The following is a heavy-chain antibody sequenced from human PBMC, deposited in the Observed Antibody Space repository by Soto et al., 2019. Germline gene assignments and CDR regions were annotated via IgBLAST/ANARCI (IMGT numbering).Heavy chain of an antibody. CDR2: ISSSSSYI. J-gene: IGHJ6*02. D-gene: IGHD3-10*01. CDR1: GFTFSSYS. CDR3: ARGDLSSITMVRGVMYYGMDV. Sequence: GGSLRLSCAASGFTFSSYSMNWVRQAPGKGLEWVSSISSSSSYIYYADSVKGRFTISRDNAKNSLYLQMNSLRAEDTAVYYCARGDLSSITMVRGVMYYGMDVWGQGTTVTVSS. V-gene: IGHV3-21*01.